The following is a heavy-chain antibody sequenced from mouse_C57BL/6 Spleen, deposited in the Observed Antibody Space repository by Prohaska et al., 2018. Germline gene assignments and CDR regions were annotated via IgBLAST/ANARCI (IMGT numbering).Heavy chain of an antibody. V-gene: IGHV1-15*01. CDR2: IDTETGGT. D-gene: IGHD2-2*01. CDR1: GYTFTDYE. CDR3: TRGKMVTTVYYYAMDY. Sequence: QVQLQQSGAELVRPGASVTLSCKASGYTFTDYEMHWVKQTPVHGLEWIGAIDTETGGTAYNQKFKCKTILTADKSSSTAYMELRSLTSEDSAVYYCTRGKMVTTVYYYAMDYWGQGTSVTVSS. J-gene: IGHJ4*01.